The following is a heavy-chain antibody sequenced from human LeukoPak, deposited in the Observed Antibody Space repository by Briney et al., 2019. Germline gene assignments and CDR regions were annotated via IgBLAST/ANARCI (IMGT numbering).Heavy chain of an antibody. J-gene: IGHJ4*02. CDR3: ARGTDYSSSWLFDY. CDR1: GFTFSSYA. V-gene: IGHV3-23*01. CDR2: ISGSGGST. Sequence: GGSLRLSCAASGFTFSSYAMSWVRKAPGKGLEWVSAISGSGGSTYYADSVKGRFTISRDNSKNTLSLQMNSLTADDAAVYYCARGTDYSSSWLFDYWGQGILVTVSS. D-gene: IGHD6-13*01.